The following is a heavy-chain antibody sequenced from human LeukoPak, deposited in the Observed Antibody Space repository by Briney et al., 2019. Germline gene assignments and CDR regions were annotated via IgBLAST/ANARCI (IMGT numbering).Heavy chain of an antibody. D-gene: IGHD6-13*01. CDR1: GYTFTSYY. J-gene: IGHJ4*02. CDR3: ARGYVQVGPAAGISAADY. V-gene: IGHV1-2*02. Sequence: GASVKVSCKASGYTFTSYYMHWVRQAPGQGLEWMGWINPNSGGTNYAQKFQGRVTMTRDTSISTAYMELSRLRSDDTAVYYCARGYVQVGPAAGISAADYWGQGTLVTVSS. CDR2: INPNSGGT.